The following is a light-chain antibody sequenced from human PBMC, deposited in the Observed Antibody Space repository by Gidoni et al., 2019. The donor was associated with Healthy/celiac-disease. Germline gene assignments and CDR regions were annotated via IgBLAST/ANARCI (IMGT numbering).Light chain of an antibody. CDR2: WAS. J-gene: IGKJ1*01. CDR3: QQYYSTPRT. V-gene: IGKV4-1*01. CDR1: QSVLYSSNNKNY. Sequence: DIVMTPSPDSLAVSLGERATINCKSSQSVLYSSNNKNYLAWYQQKPGQPPKLLIDWASTRESGVPDRFSGSGSGTDFTLTISSLQAEDVAVYYCQQYYSTPRTFGQGTKVEIK.